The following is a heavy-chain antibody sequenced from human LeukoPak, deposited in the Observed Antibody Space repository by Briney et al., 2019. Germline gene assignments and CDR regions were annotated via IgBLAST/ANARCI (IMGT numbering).Heavy chain of an antibody. J-gene: IGHJ4*02. CDR2: INHSGRT. V-gene: IGHV4-34*01. CDR3: ARGRSNYDFWSGYYPGASFDY. Sequence: PSETLSLTCAVYGGSFSGYYWSWIRQPPGKGLEWIGEINHSGRTKYTPSLKSLVTISVHTSRNHFSLKLSSVTAADTAVYYCARGRSNYDFWSGYYPGASFDYWGQGTLVTVSS. D-gene: IGHD3-3*01. CDR1: GGSFSGYY.